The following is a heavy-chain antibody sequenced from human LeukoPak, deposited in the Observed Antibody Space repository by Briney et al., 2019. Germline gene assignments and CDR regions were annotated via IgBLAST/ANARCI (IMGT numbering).Heavy chain of an antibody. CDR2: ISYDGSNK. Sequence: GGSLRLSCAGSGFTFSSYDIHWVRQAPGKGLEWMAVISYDGSNKYYADSVKGRFTISRDNSKNTLYLQMNSLRAEDTAVYYCAKVSRYYGSEWGQGTLVTVSS. V-gene: IGHV3-30*18. CDR3: AKVSRYYGSE. CDR1: GFTFSSYD. D-gene: IGHD3-10*01. J-gene: IGHJ4*02.